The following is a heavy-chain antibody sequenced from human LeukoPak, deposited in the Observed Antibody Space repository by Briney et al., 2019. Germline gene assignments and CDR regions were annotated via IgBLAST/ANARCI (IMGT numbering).Heavy chain of an antibody. Sequence: PGGSLRLSCAASGFTFSSSAMSWVRLAPGKGLEWVSGISGSDGSTYYADSVKGRFTISRDNSKNTLYLQMNSLRAEDTAVYYCAKCPGRATSGVAYYYYFYMDVWGKGTTVTISS. CDR3: AKCPGRATSGVAYYYYFYMDV. D-gene: IGHD7-27*01. J-gene: IGHJ6*03. CDR1: GFTFSSSA. CDR2: ISGSDGST. V-gene: IGHV3-23*01.